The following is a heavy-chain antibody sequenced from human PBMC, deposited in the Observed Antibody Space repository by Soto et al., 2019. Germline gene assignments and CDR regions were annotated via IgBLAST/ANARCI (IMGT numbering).Heavy chain of an antibody. Sequence: QVQLVQSGAEVKKPGASVKVSCKASGYTFTSYGISWVRQAPGQGLEWMGWISAYNGNTNYAQKLQGRVTMTTDTSTRTAYMELRSLRSDDTAVYYCARECDIVVVPAAIPFDHYGMDVWGQGTTVTVSS. D-gene: IGHD2-2*02. J-gene: IGHJ6*02. V-gene: IGHV1-18*01. CDR3: ARECDIVVVPAAIPFDHYGMDV. CDR2: ISAYNGNT. CDR1: GYTFTSYG.